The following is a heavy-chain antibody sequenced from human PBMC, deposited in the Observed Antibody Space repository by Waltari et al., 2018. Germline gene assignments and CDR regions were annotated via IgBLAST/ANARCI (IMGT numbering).Heavy chain of an antibody. V-gene: IGHV3-30*02. CDR3: AKDLLMTTVIHPITDAFDI. D-gene: IGHD4-17*01. Sequence: QVQLVESGGGVVPPGGSLRLSCAASGFTFSSYGMHWVRQAPGKGREWVAFIRYDGSNKYYADSVKGRFTISRDNSKNTLYLQMNSLRAEDTAVYYCAKDLLMTTVIHPITDAFDIWGQGTMVTVSS. CDR2: IRYDGSNK. J-gene: IGHJ3*02. CDR1: GFTFSSYG.